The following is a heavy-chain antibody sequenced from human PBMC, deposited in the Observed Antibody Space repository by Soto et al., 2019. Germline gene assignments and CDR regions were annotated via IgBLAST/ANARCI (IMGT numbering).Heavy chain of an antibody. CDR1: GYTFTSCG. CDR2: INAANGDT. Sequence: ASVKVSCKASGYTFTSCGIHWVRQAPGQRLEWMGWINAANGDTKYSPKFQGRVTITRDTSASTAYMELSSLRSEDTAVYYCVRRHVSATGIDWFDPWGQGTLVTVSS. D-gene: IGHD6-13*01. J-gene: IGHJ5*02. V-gene: IGHV1-3*01. CDR3: VRRHVSATGIDWFDP.